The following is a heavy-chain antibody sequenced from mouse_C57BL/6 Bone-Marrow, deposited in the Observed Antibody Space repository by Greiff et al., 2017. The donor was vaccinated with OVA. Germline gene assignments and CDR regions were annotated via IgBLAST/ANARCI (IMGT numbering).Heavy chain of an antibody. CDR3: ARASPSYDYEVSWFAY. CDR2: INPNNGGT. V-gene: IGHV1-26*01. Sequence: EVQLQQSGPELVKPGASVKISCKASGYTFTDYYMNWVKQSHGKGLEWIGDINPNNGGTSYNQKFKGKATLTVDKSSSTAYMELRSLTSEDSAVYYCARASPSYDYEVSWFAYGGQGALVTFSA. J-gene: IGHJ3*01. CDR1: GYTFTDYY. D-gene: IGHD2-4*01.